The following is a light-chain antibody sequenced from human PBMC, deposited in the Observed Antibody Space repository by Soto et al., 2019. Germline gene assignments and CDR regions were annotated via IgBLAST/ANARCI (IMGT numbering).Light chain of an antibody. Sequence: EIVLTQSPATLSLSPGERATLSCRASQSISFYLTWYQHKPGQAPRLLIYDASNRATGIPARFSGSGYGTDFTLTISSLEPEYFAVYYCQQRSNWPTFGQGTRLEIK. CDR3: QQRSNWPT. CDR2: DAS. J-gene: IGKJ5*01. CDR1: QSISFY. V-gene: IGKV3-11*01.